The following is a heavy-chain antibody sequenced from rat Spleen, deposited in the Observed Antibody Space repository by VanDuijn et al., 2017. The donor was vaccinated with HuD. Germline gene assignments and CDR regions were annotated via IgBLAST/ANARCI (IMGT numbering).Heavy chain of an antibody. CDR1: GFTFSDYY. D-gene: IGHD4-3*01. J-gene: IGHJ3*01. CDR3: TTAPSVLKPPYSESYYCASIIRGTGFAY. V-gene: IGHV5-20*01. Sequence: EVQLVESGGGLVQPGRSLKLSCAASGFTFSDYYMAWVRQAPTKGLEWVASISYDGGSTYYRDSVKGRFTISRDNAKSSLYLQMDSLRSEDTATYYCTTAPSVLKPPYSESYYCASIIRGTGFAYWGQGTLVTVSS. CDR2: ISYDGGST.